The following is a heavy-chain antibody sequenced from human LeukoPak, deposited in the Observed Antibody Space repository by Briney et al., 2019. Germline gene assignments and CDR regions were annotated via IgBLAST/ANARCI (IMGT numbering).Heavy chain of an antibody. CDR3: ARDEGSGHYDS. CDR1: GGSISSFY. D-gene: IGHD3-3*01. J-gene: IGHJ4*02. Sequence: SETLSLTCTVSGGSISSFYWNWIRQPAGKGREWIGRLLTGGSTIYNPSLKSRVTISVDKSKNQFSLKLSSVTAADTAVYYCARDEGSGHYDSWGQGTLVTVSS. V-gene: IGHV4-4*07. CDR2: LLTGGST.